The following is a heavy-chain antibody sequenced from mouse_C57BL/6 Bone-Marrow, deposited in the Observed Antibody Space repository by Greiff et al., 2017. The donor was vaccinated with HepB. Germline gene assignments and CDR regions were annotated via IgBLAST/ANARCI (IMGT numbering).Heavy chain of an antibody. Sequence: DVMLVESGGGLVQSGGSLKLSCAASGFTFSDYYMYWVRQTPEKRLELVAAINSDGGSTYYPDTMERRFIISRDNTKKTLYLQMSSLRSEDTALYYRARRPYYFDYWGQGTTLTDSS. CDR2: INSDGGST. J-gene: IGHJ2*01. CDR3: ARRPYYFDY. V-gene: IGHV5-6-2*01. CDR1: GFTFSDYY.